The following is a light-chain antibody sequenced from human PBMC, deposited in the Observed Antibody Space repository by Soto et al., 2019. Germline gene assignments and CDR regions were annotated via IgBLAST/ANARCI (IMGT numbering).Light chain of an antibody. Sequence: DIQMTQSPSSLSASVGDRVTITCRASQRISTYLNWYQQKPGKAPKFLIYAASSLQSGVPSRFSGSGSGTDFTLTISSLQPEDFATYYCQQSYSTPLTFGGGTKVEIK. J-gene: IGKJ4*01. V-gene: IGKV1-39*01. CDR3: QQSYSTPLT. CDR2: AAS. CDR1: QRISTY.